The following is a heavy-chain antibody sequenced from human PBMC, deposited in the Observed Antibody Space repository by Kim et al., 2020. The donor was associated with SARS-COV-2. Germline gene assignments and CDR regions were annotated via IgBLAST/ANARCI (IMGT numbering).Heavy chain of an antibody. CDR3: ARGNLVGTLRPHYYYFGMDV. V-gene: IGHV4-30-4*08. CDR2: IYYSGTT. CDR1: GGSVGSGNYY. Sequence: SETLSLTCSVYGGSVGSGNYYWTWVRLSPGKGLEWIGHIYYSGTTYYNEPLKRRLTISRDTSKNQISLNLNSVTAADTALYYCARGNLVGTLRPHYYYFGMDVWGQGTSVTVSS. D-gene: IGHD2-21*02. J-gene: IGHJ6*02.